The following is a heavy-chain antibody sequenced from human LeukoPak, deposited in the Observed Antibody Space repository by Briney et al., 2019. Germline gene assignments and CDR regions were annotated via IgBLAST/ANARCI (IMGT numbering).Heavy chain of an antibody. V-gene: IGHV4-34*01. CDR2: INHSGST. CDR3: ARGTMTTVTYYFDY. D-gene: IGHD4-17*01. CDR1: GGSISSGGYY. J-gene: IGHJ4*02. Sequence: SETLSLTCAVSGGSISSGGYYWSWIRQPPGKGLEWIGEINHSGSTNYNPSLKSRVTISVDTSKNQFSLKLSSVTAADTAVYYCARGTMTTVTYYFDYWGQGTLVTVSS.